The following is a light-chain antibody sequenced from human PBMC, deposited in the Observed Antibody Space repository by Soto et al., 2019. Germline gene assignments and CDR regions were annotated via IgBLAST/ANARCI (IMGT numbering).Light chain of an antibody. CDR1: SSNIGNNA. Sequence: QSVLTQPPSVSEAPRQRVTISCSGSSSNIGNNAVNWYQQLPGKAPKLLIYYDDLLPSGVSDRFSGSKSGTSASLAISGLQSEDEDDYYCAAWDDSRNGQVFGGGTQLTVL. J-gene: IGLJ2*01. CDR2: YDD. V-gene: IGLV1-36*01. CDR3: AAWDDSRNGQV.